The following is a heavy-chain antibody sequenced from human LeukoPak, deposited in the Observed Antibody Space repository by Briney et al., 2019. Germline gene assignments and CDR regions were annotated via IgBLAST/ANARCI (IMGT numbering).Heavy chain of an antibody. J-gene: IGHJ4*02. CDR3: ARHSGSPYYFDN. D-gene: IGHD1-26*01. CDR1: GGSISSGAYF. Sequence: SETLSLTCTVSGGSISSGAYFWSWIRQHPGKGLEWIGYIYYSGGSTNYNPSLKSRVTISVDTSKNQYSLQLSSVTAADTAVYYCARHSGSPYYFDNWGQGNLVTVSS. CDR2: IYYSGGST. V-gene: IGHV4-31*03.